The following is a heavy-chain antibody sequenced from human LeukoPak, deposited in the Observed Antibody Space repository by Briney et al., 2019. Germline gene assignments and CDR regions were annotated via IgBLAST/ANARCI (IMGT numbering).Heavy chain of an antibody. V-gene: IGHV3-15*01. J-gene: IGHJ4*02. D-gene: IGHD3-10*01. CDR3: TTFYYYGSGSYLGY. Sequence: GGSLRLSCAASGFTFTNAWMTWVRQAPGKGLEWVGRIISNTNGGTTDYAAPVKGRFTISRDDSKNTLNLQMNSLKTEDTAVYYCTTFYYYGSGSYLGYWGQGTLVTVSS. CDR1: GFTFTNAW. CDR2: IISNTNGGTT.